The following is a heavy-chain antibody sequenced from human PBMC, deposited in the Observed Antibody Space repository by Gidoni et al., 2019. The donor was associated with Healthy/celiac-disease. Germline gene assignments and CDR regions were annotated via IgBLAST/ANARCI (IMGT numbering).Heavy chain of an antibody. V-gene: IGHV4-39*01. CDR2: IYYSGST. Sequence: QLQLQESGPGLVKPSETLSLTCTVSGGSISSSSYYWGWIRQPPGKGLEWIGSIYYSGSTYYNPSLKSRVTISVDTSKNQFSLKLSSVTAADTAVYYCVFYSYQHYFDYWGQGTLVTVSS. J-gene: IGHJ4*02. D-gene: IGHD5-18*01. CDR3: VFYSYQHYFDY. CDR1: GGSISSSSYY.